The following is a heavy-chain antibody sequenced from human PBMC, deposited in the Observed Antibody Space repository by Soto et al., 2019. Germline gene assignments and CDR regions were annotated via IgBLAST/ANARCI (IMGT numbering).Heavy chain of an antibody. CDR1: GFTFSTYD. J-gene: IGHJ4*02. V-gene: IGHV3-13*01. Sequence: GGSLRLSCATSGFTFSTYDMLWVRQATGKGLEWVSTIGTTGDTHYPDSVKGRFTISRENAGNSLYLQMNSLRVGDTAVYYCVRGAYYDSANYYVRGFDYWGQGTLVTVSS. CDR3: VRGAYYDSANYYVRGFDY. D-gene: IGHD3-10*01. CDR2: IGTTGDT.